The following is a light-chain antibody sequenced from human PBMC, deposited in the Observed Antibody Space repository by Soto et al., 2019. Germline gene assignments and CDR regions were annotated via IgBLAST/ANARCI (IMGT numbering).Light chain of an antibody. CDR2: DNT. V-gene: IGLV1-51*01. J-gene: IGLJ2*01. CDR1: YSNIGSNF. CDR3: ATWDSSLNVVV. Sequence: QSVLTQSSSVSAAAGQKVTISCSGSYSNIGSNFVSWYQHFPGSAPKLVIYDNTQRPSGIPDRFSGSKSGSSATLGITGLQTGDEAYYYCATWDSSLNVVVFGGGTKLTVL.